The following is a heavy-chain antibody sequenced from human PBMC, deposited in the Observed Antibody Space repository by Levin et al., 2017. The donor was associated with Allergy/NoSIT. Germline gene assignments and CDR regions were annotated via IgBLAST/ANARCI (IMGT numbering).Heavy chain of an antibody. V-gene: IGHV3-23*01. Sequence: SCAASGFTFASYAMTWVRQAPGKGLEWVSGVSASGSNTDYADSVKGRFTISRDNSKNTLYLQMNSLRAEDTAVFYCAKGRGYCSGGTCYYPNDAFDLWGQGTMVTVSS. CDR2: VSASGSNT. J-gene: IGHJ3*01. CDR1: GFTFASYA. CDR3: AKGRGYCSGGTCYYPNDAFDL. D-gene: IGHD2-15*01.